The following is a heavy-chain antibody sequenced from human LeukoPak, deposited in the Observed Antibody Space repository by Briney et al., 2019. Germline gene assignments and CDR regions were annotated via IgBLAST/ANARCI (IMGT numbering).Heavy chain of an antibody. V-gene: IGHV3-15*01. CDR1: RLSFNKGL. J-gene: IGHJ4*02. Sequence: GGSLRLSCVASRLSFNKGLIGSGLQAPGKGLEWVGHIKSNTDGGTTDYGAPVKGRFTISRDDSKNTLYLQMNSLKTEDTAVYYCGTTNLGAEDLDYWGQGTLVTVSS. CDR2: IKSNTDGGTT. D-gene: IGHD1-26*01. CDR3: GTTNLGAEDLDY.